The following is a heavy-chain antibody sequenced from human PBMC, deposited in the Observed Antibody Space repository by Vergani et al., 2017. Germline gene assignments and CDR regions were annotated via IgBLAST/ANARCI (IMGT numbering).Heavy chain of an antibody. CDR3: ARHRSYYVYYYDYYMDV. Sequence: QVQLVESGGGLVKPGGSLRLSCAASGFTFSDYYMSWFRQAPGKGLEWVSYISSSGSTISYADSVKGRFTISRDNAKNSLYLQMNSLRAEDTAVYYCARHRSYYVYYYDYYMDVWGKGTSLTVSS. D-gene: IGHD1-26*01. CDR1: GFTFSDYY. V-gene: IGHV3-11*01. J-gene: IGHJ6*03. CDR2: ISSSGSTI.